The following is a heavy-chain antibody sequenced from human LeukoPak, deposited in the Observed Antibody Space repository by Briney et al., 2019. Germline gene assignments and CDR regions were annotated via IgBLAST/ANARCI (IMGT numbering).Heavy chain of an antibody. Sequence: GGSLRLSCAASGFTFSIYGMSWVRQAPGKGLEWVANINQDGSEKYYVDSVKGRFTISRDNSKNTLYLQMNSLRAEDTAVYYCAGRGGDGYNSLDAFDIWGQGTMVTVSS. J-gene: IGHJ3*02. V-gene: IGHV3-7*01. D-gene: IGHD5-24*01. CDR1: GFTFSIYG. CDR3: AGRGGDGYNSLDAFDI. CDR2: INQDGSEK.